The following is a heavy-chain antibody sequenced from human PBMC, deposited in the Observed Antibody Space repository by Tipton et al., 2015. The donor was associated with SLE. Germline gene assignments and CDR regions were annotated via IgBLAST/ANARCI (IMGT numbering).Heavy chain of an antibody. V-gene: IGHV3-7*01. Sequence: SLRLSYAASGFNFSTYWMSWVRQAPGTGLEWVANIRQDEVETYYVDSVKGRFTISRDNAKNSLYLQMNSLTAEDTAVYYCARKVAVTGLVDYWGQGTLVIVSS. CDR1: GFNFSTYW. CDR3: ARKVAVTGLVDY. J-gene: IGHJ4*02. D-gene: IGHD6-19*01. CDR2: IRQDEVET.